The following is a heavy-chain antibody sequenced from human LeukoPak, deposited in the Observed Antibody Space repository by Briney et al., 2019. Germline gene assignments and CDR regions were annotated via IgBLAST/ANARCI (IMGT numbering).Heavy chain of an antibody. J-gene: IGHJ3*02. CDR1: GFTFSSYT. CDR2: ISASDGAT. D-gene: IGHD1-26*01. V-gene: IGHV3-23*01. CDR3: AKDYPVGATEGDALDI. Sequence: GGSLRLSCAASGFTFSSYTMTWVRQAPGKGLEWVSAISASDGATSYTDSVRGRFTISRDNPQNTLYLQMNSLTAEDTAVYYCAKDYPVGATEGDALDIWGQGTMVTVSS.